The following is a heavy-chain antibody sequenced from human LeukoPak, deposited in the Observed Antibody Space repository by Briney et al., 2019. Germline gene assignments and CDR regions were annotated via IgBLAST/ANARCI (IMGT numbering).Heavy chain of an antibody. J-gene: IGHJ3*02. CDR1: GFTFSSYA. CDR3: AKTGPRWLQPPDAFDI. Sequence: GGSLRLSCAASGFTFSSYAMSWVRQAPGEGLEWVLAISGSGGSTYYADSVKGRFTISRDNSKNTLYLQMNSLRAEDTALYYCAKTGPRWLQPPDAFDIWGQGTMVTVSS. D-gene: IGHD5-24*01. V-gene: IGHV3-23*01. CDR2: ISGSGGST.